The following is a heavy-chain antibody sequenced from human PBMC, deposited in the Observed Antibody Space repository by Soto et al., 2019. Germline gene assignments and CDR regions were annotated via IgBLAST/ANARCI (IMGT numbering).Heavy chain of an antibody. CDR2: ISGSGGST. J-gene: IGHJ4*02. Sequence: GGSLRLSCAASGFTFSSYAMSWVRQAPGKGLEWVSAISGSGGSTYYADSVKGRFTISRDNSKNTLYLQMNSLRAEDTAVYYCAKKRGYCSSTSCYLPYFDYWGQGTLVTVSS. CDR1: GFTFSSYA. V-gene: IGHV3-23*01. D-gene: IGHD2-2*03. CDR3: AKKRGYCSSTSCYLPYFDY.